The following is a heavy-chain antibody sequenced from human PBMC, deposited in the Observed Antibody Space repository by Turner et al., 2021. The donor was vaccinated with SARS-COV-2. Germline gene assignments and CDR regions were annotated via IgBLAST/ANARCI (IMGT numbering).Heavy chain of an antibody. CDR2: ISWNSGRI. CDR1: GFPFDDYA. CDR3: AKDIDTAYESLFYHGMDV. V-gene: IGHV3-9*01. D-gene: IGHD5-12*01. Sequence: EVQLVESGGGLVQPGTSLRLSCAVSGFPFDDYAMHWVRQAPGKGLEWVAGISWNSGRISYADSVKGRFTISRDDAKYSLYLQMNNLRAEDTALYYCAKDIDTAYESLFYHGMDVWGQGTTVTVSS. J-gene: IGHJ6*02.